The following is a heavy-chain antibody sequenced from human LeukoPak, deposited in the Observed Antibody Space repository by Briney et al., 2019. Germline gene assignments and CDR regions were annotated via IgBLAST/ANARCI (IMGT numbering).Heavy chain of an antibody. CDR1: GFTVSSNY. D-gene: IGHD3-16*01. CDR2: IYSGGST. CDR3: ARVSAYGGGDY. Sequence: GGSLRLSCAASGFTVSSNYMSWVRQAPGKGLEWVSVIYSGGSTYYADSVKGRFTISRDNSKNTLYLQMNSLRVEDTAVYYCARVSAYGGGDYWGQGTLVTVSS. V-gene: IGHV3-53*01. J-gene: IGHJ4*02.